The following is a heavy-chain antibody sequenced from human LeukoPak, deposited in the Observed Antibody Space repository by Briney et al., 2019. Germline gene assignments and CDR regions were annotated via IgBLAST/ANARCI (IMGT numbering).Heavy chain of an antibody. CDR3: AHSTVDFRWLFLH. Sequence: ESGPTLVKPTQTLTLTCTFSGFSLNTVGVGVGWIRQPPGKALEWLTLISWDDDKDYSPSLKTRLTIAKDTSKDQVVLTLTDMDPGDTATYFCAHSTVDFRWLFLHWGQGILVTVSS. V-gene: IGHV2-5*02. D-gene: IGHD2-21*01. CDR2: ISWDDDK. CDR1: GFSLNTVGVG. J-gene: IGHJ4*02.